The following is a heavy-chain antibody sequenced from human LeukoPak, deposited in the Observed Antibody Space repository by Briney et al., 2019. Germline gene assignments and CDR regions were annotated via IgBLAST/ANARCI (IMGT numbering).Heavy chain of an antibody. D-gene: IGHD6-19*01. CDR1: GGSISSYY. Sequence: SETLSLTCTVSGGSISSYYWSWIRQPPGKGLEWIGYIYYSGSTNYNPSLKSRVTISVDTSKNQFSLKLSSVTAADTAVYYCASGGVVGPRHLSSCWYAGYGMDGWGQGTTVTAYS. CDR2: IYYSGST. CDR3: ASGGVVGPRHLSSCWYAGYGMDG. V-gene: IGHV4-59*01. J-gene: IGHJ6*02.